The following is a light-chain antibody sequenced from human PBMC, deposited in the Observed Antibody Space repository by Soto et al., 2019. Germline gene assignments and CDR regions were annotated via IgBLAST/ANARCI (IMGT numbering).Light chain of an antibody. CDR3: CSYAGFSTFVV. J-gene: IGLJ2*01. CDR2: EGS. CDR1: SSDVGSYHI. Sequence: QSALTQPASVSGSPGQSITISCTGTSSDVGSYHIVSCYQHHPGKATTLILYEGSKRPSVISSRFSCSKSGNTAALTISGVQAEDEADDHCCSYAGFSTFVVFGGGTKVTVL. V-gene: IGLV2-23*03.